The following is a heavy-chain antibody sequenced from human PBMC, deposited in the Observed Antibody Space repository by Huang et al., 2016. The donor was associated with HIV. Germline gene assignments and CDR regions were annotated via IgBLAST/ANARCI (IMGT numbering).Heavy chain of an antibody. CDR3: ARGAVFAFFHYYYSYMDV. V-gene: IGHV1-8*01. Sequence: QVHLVQSGAEVKKPGASVKVSCKASGYTFTSYNINWVRQATGQGLEWMGWLNPSSGNTGYAQKVQGRVTITRDTSIGTAYMELSSLRSDDTAVHYCARGAVFAFFHYYYSYMDVWGKGTTVTVSS. CDR2: LNPSSGNT. J-gene: IGHJ6*03. D-gene: IGHD2-8*01. CDR1: GYTFTSYN.